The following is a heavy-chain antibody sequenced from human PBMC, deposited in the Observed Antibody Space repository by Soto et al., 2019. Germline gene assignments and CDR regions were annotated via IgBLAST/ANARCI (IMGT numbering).Heavy chain of an antibody. CDR3: AKDHHIVGASIDY. V-gene: IGHV3-30*18. D-gene: IGHD1-26*01. Sequence: GGSLRLSCAASGFTFSSYGMHWVRQAPGKGLEWVAVISYDGSNKYYADSVKGRFTISRDNSKNTLYLQMNSLRAEDTAVYYCAKDHHIVGASIDYWGQGTLVTVS. CDR2: ISYDGSNK. J-gene: IGHJ4*02. CDR1: GFTFSSYG.